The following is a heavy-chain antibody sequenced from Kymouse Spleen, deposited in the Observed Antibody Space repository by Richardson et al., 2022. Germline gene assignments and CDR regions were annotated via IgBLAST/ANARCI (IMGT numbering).Heavy chain of an antibody. CDR3: ARGDSYCTNGVCYLYFDY. CDR2: IKQDGSEK. Sequence: EVQLVESGGGLVQPGGSLRLSCAASGFTFSSYWMSWVRQAPGKGLEWVANIKQDGSEKYYVDSVKGRFTISRDNAKNSLYLQMNSLRAEDTAVYYCARGDSYCTNGVCYLYFDYWGQGTLVTVSS. V-gene: IGHV3-7*01. D-gene: IGHD2-8*01. J-gene: IGHJ4*02. CDR1: GFTFSSYW.